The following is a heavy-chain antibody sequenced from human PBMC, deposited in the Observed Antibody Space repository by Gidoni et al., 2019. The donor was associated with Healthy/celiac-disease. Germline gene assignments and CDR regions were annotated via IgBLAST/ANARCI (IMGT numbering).Heavy chain of an antibody. CDR3: ARAGGDGRLQNSRGDPESRYYYYYYYMDV. J-gene: IGHJ6*03. Sequence: QVQLQQWGAGLLKPSETLSLTCAVYGGSFSGYYWSWIRQPPGKGLEWIGEINHSGSTNYNPSLKSRVTISVDTSKNQFSLKLSSVTAADTAVYYCARAGGDGRLQNSRGDPESRYYYYYYYMDVWGKGTTVTVSS. CDR2: INHSGST. V-gene: IGHV4-34*01. D-gene: IGHD4-4*01. CDR1: GGSFSGYY.